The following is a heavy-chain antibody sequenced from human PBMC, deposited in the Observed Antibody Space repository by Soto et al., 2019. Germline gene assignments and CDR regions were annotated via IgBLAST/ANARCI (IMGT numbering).Heavy chain of an antibody. D-gene: IGHD3-10*01. Sequence: QVQLMQSGTEVAKPGASVKVSCKTSGNTVGTFGLSWVRLAPGQGLEWRGGIVVEIGATVYSQKFQGRVTMYSDRSTDTAVIELRSLTSDDSARSYCARVAGYGSGSRRFDTWGQGTLVSVCS. CDR3: ARVAGYGSGSRRFDT. J-gene: IGHJ4*02. CDR1: GNTVGTFG. CDR2: IVVEIGAT. V-gene: IGHV1-18*01.